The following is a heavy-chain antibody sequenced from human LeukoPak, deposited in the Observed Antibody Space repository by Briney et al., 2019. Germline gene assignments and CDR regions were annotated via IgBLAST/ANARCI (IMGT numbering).Heavy chain of an antibody. V-gene: IGHV1-18*01. Sequence: ASVKVSCKASGYTFTSYGISWVRQAPGQGLEWMGWISAYNGNTNYAQKLQGRATMTTDTSTSKAYMELRSLRSDDTAVYYCARDDRSIAAAGIFDCWGQGTLVTVPS. J-gene: IGHJ4*02. CDR1: GYTFTSYG. CDR3: ARDDRSIAAAGIFDC. CDR2: ISAYNGNT. D-gene: IGHD6-13*01.